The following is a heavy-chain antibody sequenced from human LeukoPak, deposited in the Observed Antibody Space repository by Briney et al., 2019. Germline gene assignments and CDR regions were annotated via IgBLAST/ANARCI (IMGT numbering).Heavy chain of an antibody. D-gene: IGHD2/OR15-2a*01. Sequence: SETLSLTCTVSGGSISSSSYYWGWIRQPPGKGLEWIGSIYYSGSTYYNPSLKSRVTISVDTSKNQFSLKLSSVTAADTAVYYCARGRFYWFDPWGQGTLVTVSS. CDR1: GGSISSSSYY. CDR2: IYYSGST. J-gene: IGHJ5*02. V-gene: IGHV4-39*07. CDR3: ARGRFYWFDP.